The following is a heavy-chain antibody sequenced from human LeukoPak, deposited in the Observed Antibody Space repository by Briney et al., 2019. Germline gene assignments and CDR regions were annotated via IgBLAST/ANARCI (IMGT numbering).Heavy chain of an antibody. J-gene: IGHJ5*02. CDR1: GFTLSTYW. V-gene: IGHV3-74*01. CDR3: ARMIARDWFDP. D-gene: IGHD3-22*01. CDR2: ITSDGSST. Sequence: GGSLRLSCAASGFTLSTYWMHWVRQAPGKGLMWVSRITSDGSSTSYADSVKGRFTISRDNAKNTLYLQMNSLRDEDTAVYYCARMIARDWFDPWGQGTLVTVSS.